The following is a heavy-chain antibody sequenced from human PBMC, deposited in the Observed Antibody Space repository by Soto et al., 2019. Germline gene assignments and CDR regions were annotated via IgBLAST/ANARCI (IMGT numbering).Heavy chain of an antibody. Sequence: QVQLVQSGAEVKKPGSSVKVSCKASGGTFSSYAIDWVRQAPGQGLEWMGGIIPLFGTTNYAQKLQGRVKLPADESTRTAYMELSTLTSEDTAVYYCARGTVTGSEYNYYYYGMDVWGQGTTVTVSS. CDR1: GGTFSSYA. CDR2: IIPLFGTT. J-gene: IGHJ6*02. CDR3: ARGTVTGSEYNYYYYGMDV. D-gene: IGHD1-1*01. V-gene: IGHV1-69*12.